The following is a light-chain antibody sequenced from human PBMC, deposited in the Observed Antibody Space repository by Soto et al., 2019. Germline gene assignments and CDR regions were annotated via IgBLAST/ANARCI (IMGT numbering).Light chain of an antibody. V-gene: IGKV1-5*01. CDR3: QQYNSYSET. Sequence: IQLSKSPVTLSACLGVCISSALRASQSISSWLAWYQQKPGKAPKVLIYDASSLESGVQSRFSGSGSGTEFTLTISSLQPDDSATYYCQQYNSYSETFGQGTKVEIK. J-gene: IGKJ1*01. CDR1: QSISSW. CDR2: DAS.